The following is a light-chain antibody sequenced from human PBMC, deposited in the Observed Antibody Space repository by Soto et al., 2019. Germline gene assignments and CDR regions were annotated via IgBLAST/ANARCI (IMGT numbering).Light chain of an antibody. CDR1: SGDVGSYNL. V-gene: IGLV2-23*01. Sequence: QSALTQPASVSGSPGQSITISCTGTSGDVGSYNLVSWYQQYPGKAPKLMIYESSKRPSGVSNRFSGSKSGNTASLTISGLQAEDEADSHCCSYAGGSTLVFGGGTKLTAL. J-gene: IGLJ3*02. CDR3: CSYAGGSTLV. CDR2: ESS.